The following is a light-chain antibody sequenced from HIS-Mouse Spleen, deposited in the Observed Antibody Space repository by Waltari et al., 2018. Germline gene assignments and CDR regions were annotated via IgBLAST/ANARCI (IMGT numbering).Light chain of an antibody. CDR1: SSNIGSNY. CDR3: AAWDDSLIGPV. J-gene: IGLJ3*02. CDR2: RNN. Sequence: QSVLTQPPSASGTPGQRVTISCSGSSSNIGSNYVYWYQQLPGTAPKLLIYRNNQRPSVVPDRFSGSKSGTSASLAISGLRSEDEADYYCAAWDDSLIGPVFGGGTKLTVL. V-gene: IGLV1-47*01.